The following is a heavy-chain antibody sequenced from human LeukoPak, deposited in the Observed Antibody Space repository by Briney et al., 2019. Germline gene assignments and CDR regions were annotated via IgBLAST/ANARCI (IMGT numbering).Heavy chain of an antibody. J-gene: IGHJ6*03. CDR3: ARVRGRDYYYYYMDV. CDR2: IYYSGST. CDR1: GGSISSGGYY. Sequence: SETLSLTCTVSGGSISSGGYYWRWIRQHPGKGLEWIGYIYYSGSTYYNPSLKSRVTISVDTSKNQFSLKLSSVTAADTAVYYCARVRGRDYYYYYMDVWGKGTTVTVSS. V-gene: IGHV4-31*03.